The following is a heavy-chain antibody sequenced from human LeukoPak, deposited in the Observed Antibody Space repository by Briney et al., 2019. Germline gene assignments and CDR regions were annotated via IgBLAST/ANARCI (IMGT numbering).Heavy chain of an antibody. D-gene: IGHD3-22*01. CDR2: IIPIFGTA. CDR1: GGTFSSYA. Sequence: ASVNVSCKASGGTFSSYAISWVRQAPGQGLEWMGGIIPIFGTANYAQKFQGRVTITADESTSTAYMELSSLRSEDTAVYYCASWGDSSGYYYRGIDARNENYYFDYWGQGTLVTVSS. J-gene: IGHJ4*02. CDR3: ASWGDSSGYYYRGIDARNENYYFDY. V-gene: IGHV1-69*13.